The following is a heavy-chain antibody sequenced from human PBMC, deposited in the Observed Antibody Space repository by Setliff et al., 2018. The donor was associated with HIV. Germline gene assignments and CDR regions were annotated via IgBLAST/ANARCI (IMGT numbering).Heavy chain of an antibody. V-gene: IGHV4-39*07. D-gene: IGHD3-10*01. J-gene: IGHJ3*02. CDR2: IYYSGST. Sequence: ETLSLPCTVSGGSISSSSYYWGWIRQPPGKGLEWIGSIYYSGSTYYNPSLKSRVTISVDTSKNQFSLKLSSVTAADTAVYYCARAIRLLSRGSGSHHAFDIWGQGTMVTVSS. CDR1: GGSISSSSYY. CDR3: ARAIRLLSRGSGSHHAFDI.